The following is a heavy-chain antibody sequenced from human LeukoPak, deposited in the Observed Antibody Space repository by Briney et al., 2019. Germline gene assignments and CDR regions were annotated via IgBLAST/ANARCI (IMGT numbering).Heavy chain of an antibody. CDR2: IKQDGSEK. J-gene: IGHJ4*02. D-gene: IGHD5-18*01. CDR3: AKLNSYGFYYFDY. V-gene: IGHV3-7*01. CDR1: GFTFSSYW. Sequence: GGSLRLFCAASGFTFSSYWMSWVRQAPGKGLEWVANIKQDGSEKYYVDSVKGRFTISRDNAKNSLNLQLNSLRAEDTAVYYCAKLNSYGFYYFDYWGQGTLVTVSS.